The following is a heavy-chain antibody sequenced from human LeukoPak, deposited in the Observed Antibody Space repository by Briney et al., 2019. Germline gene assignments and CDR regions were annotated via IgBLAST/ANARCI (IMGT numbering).Heavy chain of an antibody. J-gene: IGHJ6*03. CDR1: GFTFSSYW. D-gene: IGHD3-10*01. Sequence: GGSLRLSCAASGFTFSSYWMHWVGQAPGKGLVWVSRINSDGSSTSYADSVKGRLTISRDNAKNTLYLQMNSLRAEDTAVYYCARDHRGSGSRYYYYYMDVWGKGTTVTISS. CDR3: ARDHRGSGSRYYYYYMDV. V-gene: IGHV3-74*01. CDR2: INSDGSST.